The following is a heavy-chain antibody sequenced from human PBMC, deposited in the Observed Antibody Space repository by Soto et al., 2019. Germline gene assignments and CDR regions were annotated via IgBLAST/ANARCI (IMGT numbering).Heavy chain of an antibody. J-gene: IGHJ5*02. V-gene: IGHV3-48*02. CDR3: ARVIWSGHLTSDL. CDR1: GFTFSSNS. D-gene: IGHD3-3*01. CDR2: ISSSSSTI. Sequence: EVQVVESGGGLVQPGGSLRLCCAASGFTFSSNSMNWVRQAPGKGLEWISYISSSSSTIYADSVKGRFTISRDNAKNSLYLQMNSLRDDDTAVYYCARVIWSGHLTSDLWGQGTPVTVSS.